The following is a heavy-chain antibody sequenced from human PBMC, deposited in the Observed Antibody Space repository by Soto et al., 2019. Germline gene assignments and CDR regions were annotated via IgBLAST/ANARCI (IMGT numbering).Heavy chain of an antibody. CDR3: AKNRQFRSYYESAGHYNN. Sequence: EVQLLDSGGGLVQPGGSLRLSCVASGFTFRNYDMRWVRQAPGKGLEWVSGISGTGGATYYADSVNGRFTISRDNSKNTRYLQISSLRANDTAVYYCAKNRQFRSYYESAGHYNNWWQGRLGTVST. V-gene: IGHV3-23*01. CDR1: GFTFRNYD. J-gene: IGHJ4*02. CDR2: ISGTGGAT. D-gene: IGHD3-10*01.